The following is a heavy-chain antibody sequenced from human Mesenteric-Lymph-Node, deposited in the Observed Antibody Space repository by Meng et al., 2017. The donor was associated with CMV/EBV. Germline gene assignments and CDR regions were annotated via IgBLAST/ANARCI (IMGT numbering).Heavy chain of an antibody. V-gene: IGHV2-5*02. CDR2: IYWDDDK. CDR1: FSRSTSGMG. D-gene: IGHD3-10*01. CDR3: VHTYYYGSGSAPFDY. J-gene: IGHJ4*02. Sequence: FSRSTSGMGVGWIRQPPGKALEWLALIYWDDDKGYSPSLKSRRTITKDTSKNQVVLTMTNVDPVDTATYYCVHTYYYGSGSAPFDYWGQGTLVTVSS.